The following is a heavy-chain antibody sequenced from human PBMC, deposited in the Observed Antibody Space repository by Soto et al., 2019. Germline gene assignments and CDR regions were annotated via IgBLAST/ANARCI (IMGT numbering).Heavy chain of an antibody. D-gene: IGHD6-19*01. V-gene: IGHV3-30*18. CDR1: GFTFPSYG. CDR2: ISYDGSNK. J-gene: IGHJ4*02. CDR3: AKDGKRSSGWLHAGPSYYFDY. Sequence: PGGSLSLSCAAPGFTFPSYGMHWVRQAPGGGLEWVAVISYDGSNKYYADSVKGRLTISRDNSKNTLYLQMNSLRAEDTAVYYCAKDGKRSSGWLHAGPSYYFDYWGQGP.